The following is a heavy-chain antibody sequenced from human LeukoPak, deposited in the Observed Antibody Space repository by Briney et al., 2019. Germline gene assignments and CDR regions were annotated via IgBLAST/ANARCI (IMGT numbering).Heavy chain of an antibody. D-gene: IGHD2-2*01. J-gene: IGHJ4*02. CDR1: GFTVNSNY. Sequence: GGSLRLSCAASGFTVNSNYMSWVRQAPGKGLEWVSYISSGTTTIYYADSVKGRFTISRDNAKNSLYLQMNSLRAEDTAVYYCARRYCSSTSCTLDYWGQGTLVTVSS. CDR2: ISSGTTTI. CDR3: ARRYCSSTSCTLDY. V-gene: IGHV3-48*04.